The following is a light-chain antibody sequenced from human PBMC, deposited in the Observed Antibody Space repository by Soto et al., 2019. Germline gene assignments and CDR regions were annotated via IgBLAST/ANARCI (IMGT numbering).Light chain of an antibody. Sequence: EIVLTQSPDTLSLFPGERATLSCMASQSVSSTYLAWYQQKPGQAPRPLISAASSRATGTPDRFSGSGSGTDFTLTISRLEPEDFAVYYCQQYGSSRWTFGQGTKVDIK. CDR2: AAS. CDR3: QQYGSSRWT. J-gene: IGKJ1*01. CDR1: QSVSSTY. V-gene: IGKV3-20*01.